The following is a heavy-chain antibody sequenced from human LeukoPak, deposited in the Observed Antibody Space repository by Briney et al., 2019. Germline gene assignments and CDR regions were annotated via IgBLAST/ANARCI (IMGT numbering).Heavy chain of an antibody. CDR3: ARRPKTPGKTIFDY. D-gene: IGHD3-10*01. J-gene: IGHJ4*02. CDR1: GGSISSSSYY. CDR2: IYYSGST. V-gene: IGHV4-39*01. Sequence: SETLSLTCTVSGGSISSSSYYWGWIRQPPGKGLECIATIYYSGSTYYNPSLESRVTISVDTSKNQFSLKLSSVTAADTAVYYCARRPKTPGKTIFDYWGQGTLVTVSS.